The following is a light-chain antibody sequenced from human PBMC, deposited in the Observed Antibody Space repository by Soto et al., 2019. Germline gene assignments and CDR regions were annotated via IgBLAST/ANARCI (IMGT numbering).Light chain of an antibody. V-gene: IGKV1-39*01. CDR1: QSISSY. J-gene: IGKJ4*01. CDR2: GAS. CDR3: PENKNFPQS. Sequence: DSQMSQSPSPLSAYIRDRVTITCRASQSISSYLNWYQQKPGKAPKLLIYGASSLQNGVPSRFSGRGSGTDFTLTISSLQPEDFATYYSPENKNFPQSLGGGAKVDI.